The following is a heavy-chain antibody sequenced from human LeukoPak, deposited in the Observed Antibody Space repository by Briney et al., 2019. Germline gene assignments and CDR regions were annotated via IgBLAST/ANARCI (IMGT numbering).Heavy chain of an antibody. J-gene: IGHJ4*02. D-gene: IGHD4-23*01. Sequence: GGSLRLSCAASGFTFGSCWMNWVRQTPGKGLEWVANINQDGSQKFYVDSVKGRFTISRDNANNSLYLQMNSLRAEDTAVYYCARGRPHGNDYWGQGTLVTVSS. CDR3: ARGRPHGNDY. CDR1: GFTFGSCW. CDR2: INQDGSQK. V-gene: IGHV3-7*01.